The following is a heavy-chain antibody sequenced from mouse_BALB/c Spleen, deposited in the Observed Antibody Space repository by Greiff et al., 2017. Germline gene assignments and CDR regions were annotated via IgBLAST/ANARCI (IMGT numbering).Heavy chain of an antibody. CDR3: ARESYYGSSLDY. J-gene: IGHJ2*01. V-gene: IGHV5-17*02. Sequence: EVKLVESGGGLVQPGGSRKLSCAASGFTFSSFGMHWVRQAPEKGLEWVAYISSGSSTIYYADTVKGRFTISRDNPKNTLFLQMTSLRSEDTAMYYCARESYYGSSLDYWGQGTTLTVSS. CDR1: GFTFSSFG. D-gene: IGHD1-1*01. CDR2: ISSGSSTI.